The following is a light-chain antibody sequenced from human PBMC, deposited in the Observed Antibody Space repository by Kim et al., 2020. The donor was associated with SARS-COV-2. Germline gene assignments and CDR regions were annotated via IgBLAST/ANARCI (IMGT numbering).Light chain of an antibody. V-gene: IGKV1-27*01. J-gene: IGKJ1*01. CDR2: AAS. CDR1: QGISNY. Sequence: ASVGDRVTITCRASQGISNYLAWYQQRPGKVPKLLIYAASTLQSGVPSRFSGSRSGTDFTLTISSLQPEDVATYYCQKYNSAPRTFGQGTKVDIK. CDR3: QKYNSAPRT.